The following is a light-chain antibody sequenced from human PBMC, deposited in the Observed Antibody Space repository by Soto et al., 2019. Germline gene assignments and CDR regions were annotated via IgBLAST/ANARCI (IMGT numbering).Light chain of an antibody. CDR1: QSVSSN. J-gene: IGKJ1*01. V-gene: IGKV3-15*01. Sequence: EIVMTQSPAPLSVSPGERATLSCKASQSVSSNLAWYQQKPGQAPRLIIYGASTRATGIPARFSGSGSGTECTLTISSLQSEDVAVYYCQQYNNWPWTFVQGTKVDIK. CDR2: GAS. CDR3: QQYNNWPWT.